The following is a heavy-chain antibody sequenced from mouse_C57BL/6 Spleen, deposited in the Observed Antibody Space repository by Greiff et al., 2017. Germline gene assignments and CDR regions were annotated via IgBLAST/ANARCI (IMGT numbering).Heavy chain of an antibody. V-gene: IGHV3-1*01. CDR2: ISYSGST. Sequence: EVMLVESGPGMVKPSQSLSLTCTVTGYSITSGYDWHWIRHFPGNKLEWMGYISYSGSTNYNPSLQSRISSTHDTSKNHFFLNLNSVTTEYTATYYCARGITTVVATRGAMDYWGQGTSVTVSS. CDR3: ARGITTVVATRGAMDY. J-gene: IGHJ4*01. D-gene: IGHD1-1*01. CDR1: GYSITSGYD.